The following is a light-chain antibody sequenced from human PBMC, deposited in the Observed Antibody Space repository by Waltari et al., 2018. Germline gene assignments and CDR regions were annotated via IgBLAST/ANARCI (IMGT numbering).Light chain of an antibody. V-gene: IGKV1-9*01. CDR1: QGIGRY. J-gene: IGKJ2*01. Sequence: DIQLTQSPSFLSASVGARVTITCRASQGIGRYLAWFQQKPGKAPKLLIYDASTLQSGVASRFSGSGSGTEFTLTISSLQPEDFATYYCQQPNSYPQTFGQGTKLEIK. CDR2: DAS. CDR3: QQPNSYPQT.